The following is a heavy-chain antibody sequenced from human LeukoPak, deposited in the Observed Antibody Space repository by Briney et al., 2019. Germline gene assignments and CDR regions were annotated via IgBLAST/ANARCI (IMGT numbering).Heavy chain of an antibody. CDR2: ISAYNGNT. J-gene: IGHJ4*02. Sequence: VASVKVSCKASGYTFTSYGISWVRQAPGQGLEWMGWISAYNGNTNYAQKLQGRVTMTTDTSTSTAYMELSRLRSDDTAVYYCARSTMVRGVIILWGQGTLVTVSS. CDR1: GYTFTSYG. V-gene: IGHV1-18*01. D-gene: IGHD3-10*01. CDR3: ARSTMVRGVIIL.